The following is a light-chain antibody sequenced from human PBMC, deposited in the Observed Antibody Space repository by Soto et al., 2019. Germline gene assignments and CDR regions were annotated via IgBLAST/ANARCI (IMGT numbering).Light chain of an antibody. Sequence: EIVLTQSPGILSLSPGERATLSCRASQSVRNIYIAWYQQKPGQAPRLLIYGASRRATGIPDRFSGSGSGTDFTLAISSLEPEDFAVYYCQQYGTSAGTFGQGTKVDIK. J-gene: IGKJ1*01. V-gene: IGKV3-20*01. CDR3: QQYGTSAGT. CDR2: GAS. CDR1: QSVRNIY.